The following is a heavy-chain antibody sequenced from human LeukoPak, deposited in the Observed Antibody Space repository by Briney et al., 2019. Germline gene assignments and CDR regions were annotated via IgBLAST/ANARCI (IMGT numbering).Heavy chain of an antibody. CDR3: ARDPRYCSSTSCYHV. V-gene: IGHV1-2*02. D-gene: IGHD2-2*01. CDR1: GYTFSDYY. Sequence: ASVKVSCKASGYTFSDYYIHWVRQAPGQGLEWMGWINPNSGGTNYAQKFQGRVTMARDTSISTAYMELSRLRSDDTAVYYCARDPRYCSSTSCYHVWGQGTLVTVSS. CDR2: INPNSGGT. J-gene: IGHJ4*02.